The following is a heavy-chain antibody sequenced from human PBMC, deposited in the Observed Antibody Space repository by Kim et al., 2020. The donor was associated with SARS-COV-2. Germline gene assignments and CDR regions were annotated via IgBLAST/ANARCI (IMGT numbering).Heavy chain of an antibody. CDR2: NGNT. CDR3: ATLPGCDY. Sequence: NGNTNYAQTLQGRVTMTTDTSTSTAYMELRSLRSHDTAVDYCATLPGCDYWGQGTLVTVSS. D-gene: IGHD1-26*01. J-gene: IGHJ4*02. V-gene: IGHV1-18*01.